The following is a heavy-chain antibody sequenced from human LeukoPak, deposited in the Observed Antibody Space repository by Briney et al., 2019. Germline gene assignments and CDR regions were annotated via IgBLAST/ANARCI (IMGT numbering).Heavy chain of an antibody. J-gene: IGHJ6*03. V-gene: IGHV4-4*09. D-gene: IGHD5-18*01. CDR3: ASSAAMRSYYYYMDV. Sequence: ETLSLTCTLSGVSIRSYYWSWIRQPPGKALEWVGYICTSGSTNYNPPLKSRVTISVSTSKNQFSLTLSFVTAADTAVYYCASSAAMRSYYYYMDVWGKGTTVTVSS. CDR1: GVSIRSYY. CDR2: ICTSGST.